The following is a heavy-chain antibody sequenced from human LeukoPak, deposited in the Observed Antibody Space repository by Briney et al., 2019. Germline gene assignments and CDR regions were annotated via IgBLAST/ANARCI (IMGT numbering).Heavy chain of an antibody. CDR1: GGSISSSSYY. V-gene: IGHV4-39*01. CDR3: ARAITMVRGVIGPFRFDP. D-gene: IGHD3-10*01. Sequence: PSETLSLTCTVSGGSISSSSYYWGWIRQPPGKVLEWIGSIYYSGSTYYNPSLKSRVTISVDTSKNQFSLKLSSVTAADTAVYYCARAITMVRGVIGPFRFDPWGQGTLVTVSS. J-gene: IGHJ5*02. CDR2: IYYSGST.